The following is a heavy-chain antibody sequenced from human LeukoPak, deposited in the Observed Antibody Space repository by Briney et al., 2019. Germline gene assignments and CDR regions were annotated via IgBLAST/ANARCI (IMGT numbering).Heavy chain of an antibody. V-gene: IGHV4-34*01. CDR3: ARELVDSTKQFDY. CDR2: INHSGST. J-gene: IGHJ4*02. CDR1: GGSFKDYY. Sequence: SETLSLTCAVYGGSFKDYYWSWIRRPPGKGLEWIGEINHSGSTNYNPSLKSRVTISVDTSKNQFSLKLSSVTAADTAVYYCARELVDSTKQFDYWGQGTLVTVSS. D-gene: IGHD1/OR15-1a*01.